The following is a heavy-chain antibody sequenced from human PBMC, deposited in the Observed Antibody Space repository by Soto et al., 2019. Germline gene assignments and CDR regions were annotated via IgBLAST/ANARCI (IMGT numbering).Heavy chain of an antibody. D-gene: IGHD1-7*01. J-gene: IGHJ6*02. V-gene: IGHV4-34*01. CDR1: GGSFSGYY. Sequence: SETLSLTCAVYGGSFSGYYWSWIRQPPGKGLEWIGEINHSGSTNYNPPLKSRVTISVDTSKNQFSLKLSSVTAADTAVYYCARQRHNWNFRYYYGMDVWGQGTTVTVSS. CDR3: ARQRHNWNFRYYYGMDV. CDR2: INHSGST.